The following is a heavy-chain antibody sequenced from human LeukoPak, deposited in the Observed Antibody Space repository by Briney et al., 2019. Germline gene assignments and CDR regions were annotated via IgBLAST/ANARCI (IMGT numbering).Heavy chain of an antibody. CDR1: GFTFSSYG. CDR3: ARDLDYYDSSGYCVY. D-gene: IGHD3-22*01. V-gene: IGHV3-30*03. Sequence: GGSLRLSCAASGFTFSSYGMHWVRQAPGKGLEWVAVISYDGSNKYYADSVKGRFTISRDNSKNTLYLQMNSLRAEDTAVYYCARDLDYYDSSGYCVYWGQGTLVTVSS. J-gene: IGHJ4*02. CDR2: ISYDGSNK.